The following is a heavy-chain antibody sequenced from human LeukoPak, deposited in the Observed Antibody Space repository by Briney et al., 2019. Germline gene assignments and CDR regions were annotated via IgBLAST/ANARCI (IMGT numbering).Heavy chain of an antibody. V-gene: IGHV1-18*01. D-gene: IGHD3-9*01. CDR3: ARDLYYDILTGSTPNFDY. Sequence: ASVKVSCKASGYTFTSYGINWVRQAPGQGLEWMGWISAYNGNTNYAQKFQGRVTMTRDTSISTAYMELSRLRSDDTAVYYCARDLYYDILTGSTPNFDYWGQGTLVTVSS. J-gene: IGHJ4*02. CDR2: ISAYNGNT. CDR1: GYTFTSYG.